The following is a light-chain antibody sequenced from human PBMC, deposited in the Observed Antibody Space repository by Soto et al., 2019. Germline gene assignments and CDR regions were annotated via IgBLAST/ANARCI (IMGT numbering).Light chain of an antibody. CDR2: GAS. V-gene: IGKV3-20*01. Sequence: EIVLTQSPATLSVSPGERATLSCRASQSVSSNLAWYQQKPGQAPRLLIYGASSRATGIPDRFSGSGSGTDFTLTISRLEPDDFAVYYCQQYGSYSWTFGQGTKVDIK. CDR3: QQYGSYSWT. CDR1: QSVSSN. J-gene: IGKJ1*01.